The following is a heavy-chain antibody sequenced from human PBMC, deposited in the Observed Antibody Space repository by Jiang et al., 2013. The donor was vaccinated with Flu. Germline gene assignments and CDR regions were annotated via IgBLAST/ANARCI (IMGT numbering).Heavy chain of an antibody. CDR3: AKEVYVSVRAYGMDV. V-gene: IGHV3-30*18. D-gene: IGHD3-10*02. J-gene: IGHJ6*02. Sequence: VQLLESGGGVVQPGRSLRLSCAASGFTFSSYGMHWVRQAPGKGLEWVAVISYDGSNKYYADSVKGRFTISRDNSKNTLYLQMNSLRAEDTAVYYCAKEVYVSVRAYGMDVWGQGTT. CDR1: GFTFSSYG. CDR2: ISYDGSNK.